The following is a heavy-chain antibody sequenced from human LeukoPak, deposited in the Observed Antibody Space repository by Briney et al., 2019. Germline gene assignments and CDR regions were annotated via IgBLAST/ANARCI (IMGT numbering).Heavy chain of an antibody. J-gene: IGHJ4*02. CDR2: ISSSGSTI. D-gene: IGHD3-22*01. CDR3: ARDLATYYYDSSGYYYVDY. Sequence: GGSLTLSCAASRFTFSDYYMSWIRQAPGKGLEWVSYISSSGSTIYYADSVKGRFTISRDNAKNSLYLQMNSLRAEDTAVYYCARDLATYYYDSSGYYYVDYWGQGTLLTVSS. CDR1: RFTFSDYY. V-gene: IGHV3-11*01.